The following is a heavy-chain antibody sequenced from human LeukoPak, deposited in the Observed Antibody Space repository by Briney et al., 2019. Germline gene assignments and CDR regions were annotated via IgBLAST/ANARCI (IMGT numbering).Heavy chain of an antibody. CDR2: IGGGTTT. D-gene: IGHD6-19*01. J-gene: IGHJ4*02. CDR3: AKAGRLQAVAGSIDY. Sequence: GGSLRLSCAASGFTFSNYVISWVRQAPGKGLEWVSAIGGGTTTYYADYVKGRFTISRDNSKNTLYLQMNSLRAEDTAIYYCAKAGRLQAVAGSIDYWGQGTLVTVS. V-gene: IGHV3-23*01. CDR1: GFTFSNYV.